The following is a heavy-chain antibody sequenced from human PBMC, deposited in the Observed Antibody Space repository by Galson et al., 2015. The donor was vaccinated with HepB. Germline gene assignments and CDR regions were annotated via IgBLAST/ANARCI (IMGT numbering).Heavy chain of an antibody. J-gene: IGHJ4*02. CDR1: GFILSGSA. Sequence: SLRLSCAASGFILSGSAMHWVRQASGKGLEWVGLIRTKAHNYATAYAASVKGRFTISRDDSKNTASLQMNSLKTEDTAVYYCTRLAKFHSSGYYYDEDYFDYWGQGTLVTVSS. CDR2: IRTKAHNYAT. CDR3: TRLAKFHSSGYYYDEDYFDY. V-gene: IGHV3-73*01. D-gene: IGHD3-22*01.